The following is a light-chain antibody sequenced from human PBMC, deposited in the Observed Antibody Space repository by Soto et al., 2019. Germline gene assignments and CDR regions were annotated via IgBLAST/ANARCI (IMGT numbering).Light chain of an antibody. Sequence: IALTQSPGTLSLSPGERAALSCLASQTVSSNYLAWYQQKPGQAPRFLIYGASSRATGIPDRFSGSGSGTDFTLTISRLEPEDFAVYYCQQYGSSPLTFGGGTKVDIK. CDR1: QTVSSNY. CDR2: GAS. J-gene: IGKJ4*01. CDR3: QQYGSSPLT. V-gene: IGKV3-20*01.